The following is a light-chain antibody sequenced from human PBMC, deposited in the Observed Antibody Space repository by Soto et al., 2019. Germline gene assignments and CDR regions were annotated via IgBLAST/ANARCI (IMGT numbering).Light chain of an antibody. CDR1: KHDIGLYDF. Sequence: QSALTQPPSASGSPGQSVTISCTGTKHDIGLYDFVSWYQHHPGKAPRLIIYEVVQRPSGVPDRFSGSKSGNTASLTVSGLQAADEADYFCKSYAGSNTYVFGSGTKVTVL. V-gene: IGLV2-8*01. CDR3: KSYAGSNTYV. CDR2: EVV. J-gene: IGLJ1*01.